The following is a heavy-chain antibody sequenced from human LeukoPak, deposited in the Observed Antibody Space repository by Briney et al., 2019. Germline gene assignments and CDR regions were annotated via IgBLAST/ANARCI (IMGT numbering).Heavy chain of an antibody. Sequence: SETLSLTCTVSGASISSYYWSWIRQPPGKGLEWIGHIYYSGSTDYNPSLKSRVSISVGTSKNQFSLKVSSVTAADTAVYYCARDFCSTTSCHFDYWGQGTLITVSS. J-gene: IGHJ4*02. D-gene: IGHD2-2*01. CDR3: ARDFCSTTSCHFDY. V-gene: IGHV4-59*01. CDR2: IYYSGST. CDR1: GASISSYY.